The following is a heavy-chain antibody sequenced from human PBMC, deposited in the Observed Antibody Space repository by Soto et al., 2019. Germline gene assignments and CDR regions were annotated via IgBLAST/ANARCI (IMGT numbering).Heavy chain of an antibody. CDR2: IYYSGST. CDR3: AREIITIFGVVIIGYYGMDV. V-gene: IGHV4-39*02. Sequence: PSETLSLTCTVSGGSISSSSYYWGWIRQPPGKGLEWIGSIYYSGSTYYNPSLKSRVTISVDTSKNQFSLKLSSVTAADTAVYYCAREIITIFGVVIIGYYGMDVWGQGTTVTVSS. J-gene: IGHJ6*02. CDR1: GGSISSSSYY. D-gene: IGHD3-3*01.